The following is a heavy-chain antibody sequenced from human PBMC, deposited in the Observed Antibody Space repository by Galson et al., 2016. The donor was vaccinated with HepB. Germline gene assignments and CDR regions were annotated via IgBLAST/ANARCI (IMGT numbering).Heavy chain of an antibody. CDR2: TCYRSKWYN. Sequence: CAISGDSVSSNSATWNWIRQSPSRGLEWLGRTCYRSKWYNDYALSVKSQLTINPDTSKNQFSLQLNSVTPEDTAVYYCARVRSGYSGYANPYYYGMDVWGQGTTVTVSS. J-gene: IGHJ6*02. CDR3: ARVRSGYSGYANPYYYGMDV. D-gene: IGHD5-12*01. V-gene: IGHV6-1*01. CDR1: GDSVSSNSAT.